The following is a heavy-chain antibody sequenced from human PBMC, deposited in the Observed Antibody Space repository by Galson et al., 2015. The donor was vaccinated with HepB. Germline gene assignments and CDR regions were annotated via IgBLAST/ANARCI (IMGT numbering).Heavy chain of an antibody. D-gene: IGHD2-2*01. J-gene: IGHJ4*02. CDR3: TTDPITPYCSSTSCYADIDY. Sequence: SLRLSCAASGFTFSNAWMSWVRQAPGKGLEWVGRIKSRTDGGTTDYAAPVKGRFTISRDDSKNTLYLQMNSLKTEDTAVYYCTTDPITPYCSSTSCYADIDYWGQGTLVTVSS. V-gene: IGHV3-15*01. CDR2: IKSRTDGGTT. CDR1: GFTFSNAW.